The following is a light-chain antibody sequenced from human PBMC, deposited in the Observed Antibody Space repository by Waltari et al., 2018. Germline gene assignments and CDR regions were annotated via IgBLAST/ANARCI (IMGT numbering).Light chain of an antibody. V-gene: IGLV1-40*01. CDR3: QSYDTSLNVV. Sequence: QSVLTQPPSLSGAPGQRVTISCTGSSSNIGAGYDIHWYQHLPGTAPKLLISANTNRPSGVPDQFSASKSVTSASLVITGLQAEDEADYYCQSYDTSLNVVFGGGTKLTVL. CDR2: ANT. J-gene: IGLJ2*01. CDR1: SSNIGAGYD.